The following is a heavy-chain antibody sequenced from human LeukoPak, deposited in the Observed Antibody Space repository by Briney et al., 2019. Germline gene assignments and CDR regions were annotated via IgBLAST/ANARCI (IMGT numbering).Heavy chain of an antibody. J-gene: IGHJ3*02. CDR1: AGSISSYY. CDR3: SNGYGLVDI. CDR2: IYSSGT. V-gene: IGHV4-4*07. Sequence: SETLSLTCTVSAGSISSYYWSWIRQPAGNGLERIGRIYSSGTNCNPSLKSRVTMSVDTSKSQFSLKLSSVTAADTAVYAKSNGYGLVDIWDQGTMVTVSS. D-gene: IGHD3-10*01.